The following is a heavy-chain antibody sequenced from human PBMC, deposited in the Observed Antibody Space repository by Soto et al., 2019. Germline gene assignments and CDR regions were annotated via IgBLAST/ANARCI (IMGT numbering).Heavy chain of an antibody. CDR1: GFTFSTFS. J-gene: IGHJ4*02. V-gene: IGHV3-48*02. CDR2: IGCSGGSI. Sequence: GGSLRLSCAASGFTFSTFSMNWFRQAPANGLERLSYIGCSGGSISYADSVKCRFTISRDNGKSTLYLQMSSLRDEDTEVYYCARDLAWAFDSWGQGALVTVSS. CDR3: ARDLAWAFDS. D-gene: IGHD1-26*01.